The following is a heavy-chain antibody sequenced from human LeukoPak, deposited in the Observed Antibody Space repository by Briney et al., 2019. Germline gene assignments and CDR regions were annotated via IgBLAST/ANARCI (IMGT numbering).Heavy chain of an antibody. J-gene: IGHJ4*02. V-gene: IGHV1-2*02. Sequence: ASVKVSCKASGYTFTSYGISWVRQAPGQGLEWMGWINPNSGGTDYAQKFQGRVTMTRDTSISTAYMELSRLRSDDTAVYYCARDRCTNGVCYQSPGIAVAGTNYWGQGTLVTVSS. CDR2: INPNSGGT. D-gene: IGHD6-19*01. CDR1: GYTFTSYG. CDR3: ARDRCTNGVCYQSPGIAVAGTNY.